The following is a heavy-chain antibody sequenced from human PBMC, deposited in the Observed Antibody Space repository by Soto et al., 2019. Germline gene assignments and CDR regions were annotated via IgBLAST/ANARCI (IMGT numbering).Heavy chain of an antibody. D-gene: IGHD3-9*01. J-gene: IGHJ6*03. CDR1: GGSISSYY. V-gene: IGHV4-59*08. Sequence: SETLSLTCTVSGGSISSYYWSWIRQPPGKGLEWIGYIYYSGSTNYNPSLKSRVTISVDTSKNQFSLKLSSVTAADTAVYYCATGYYSSYYYYYMDVWGKGTTVTVSS. CDR3: ATGYYSSYYYYYMDV. CDR2: IYYSGST.